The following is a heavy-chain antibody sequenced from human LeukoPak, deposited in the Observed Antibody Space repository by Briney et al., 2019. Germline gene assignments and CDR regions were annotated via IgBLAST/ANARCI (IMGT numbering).Heavy chain of an antibody. J-gene: IGHJ4*02. V-gene: IGHV3-21*01. CDR1: GFTFSSYS. CDR2: ISSSSSYI. Sequence: GGSLRLSCAASGFTFSSYSMNWVRQAPGKGLEWVSSISSSSSYIYYADSVKGRFTISRDNAKTSLYLQMNSLRAEDTAVYYCARDDSSGYYYAPGYWGQGTLVTVSS. D-gene: IGHD3-22*01. CDR3: ARDDSSGYYYAPGY.